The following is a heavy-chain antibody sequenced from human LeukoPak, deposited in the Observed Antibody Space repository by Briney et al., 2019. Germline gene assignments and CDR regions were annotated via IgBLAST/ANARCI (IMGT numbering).Heavy chain of an antibody. CDR1: GGSISSGNYY. V-gene: IGHV4-61*02. J-gene: IGHJ4*02. Sequence: SETLSLTCTVSGGSISSGNYYWSWIRQPAGKGLEWIGRIYTSSTNYNPSLKSRVTISVDTSKNQFSLKLSSVTAADTAAYYCAREYSSSEIDYWGQGTLVTVSS. CDR3: AREYSSSEIDY. CDR2: IYTSST. D-gene: IGHD6-13*01.